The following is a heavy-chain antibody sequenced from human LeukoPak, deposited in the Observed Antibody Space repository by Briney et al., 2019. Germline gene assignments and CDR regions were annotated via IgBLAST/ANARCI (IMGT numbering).Heavy chain of an antibody. Sequence: SGGSLRLSCAASQFTFSSYNMNRVRQAPGKGLEWVSSISSTSRYIYYADSVKGRFNISRDNAKNSLYLQMNSLGAEDTALYFCARENREARSFESWGQGTLVTVSS. D-gene: IGHD6-6*01. CDR1: QFTFSSYN. CDR2: ISSTSRYI. V-gene: IGHV3-21*06. CDR3: ARENREARSFES. J-gene: IGHJ4*02.